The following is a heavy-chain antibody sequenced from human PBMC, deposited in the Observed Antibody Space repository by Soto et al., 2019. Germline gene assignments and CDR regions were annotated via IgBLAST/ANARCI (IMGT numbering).Heavy chain of an antibody. V-gene: IGHV1-2*04. J-gene: IGHJ6*03. CDR2: INPNSGGT. CDR3: ARGHLLYRHYYMDV. D-gene: IGHD2-2*01. CDR1: GYTFTGYY. Sequence: ASVKVSCKASGYTFTGYYMHWVRQAPGQGLEWMGWINPNSGGTNYAQKFQGWVTMTRDTSISTAYMELSRLRSDDTAVYYCARGHLLYRHYYMDVWGKGTTVTVSS.